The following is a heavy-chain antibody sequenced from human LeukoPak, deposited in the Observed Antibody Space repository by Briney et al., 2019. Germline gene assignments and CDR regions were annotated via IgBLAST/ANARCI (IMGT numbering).Heavy chain of an antibody. CDR2: ISYDGSNK. V-gene: IGHV3-30*18. CDR1: GFTFSSCG. D-gene: IGHD2-15*01. Sequence: GGSLGLSCAASGFTFSSCGMHWVRQAPGKGLEWVAVISYDGSNKYYADSVKGRFTISRDNSKNTLYLQMNSLRAEDTAVYYCAKDYCSGGSCSFDYWGQGTLVTVSS. J-gene: IGHJ4*02. CDR3: AKDYCSGGSCSFDY.